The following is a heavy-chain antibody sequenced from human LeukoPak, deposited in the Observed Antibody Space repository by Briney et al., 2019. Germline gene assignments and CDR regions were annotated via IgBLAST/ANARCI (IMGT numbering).Heavy chain of an antibody. V-gene: IGHV1-18*01. D-gene: IGHD3-16*01. CDR2: IGPNNGNT. J-gene: IGHJ4*02. CDR1: SYTFITYG. CDR3: ARDSGGRGHFDL. Sequence: ASVKVSCKASSYTFITYGISWVRRAPGQGLEWMGWIGPNNGNTNYAQNLQGRVTMTTDTSTDTAYMELRSLRSDDTAVYYCARDSGGRGHFDLWGQGTLVTVSS.